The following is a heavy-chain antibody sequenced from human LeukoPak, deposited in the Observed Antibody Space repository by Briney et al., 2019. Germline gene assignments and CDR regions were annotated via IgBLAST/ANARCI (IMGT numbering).Heavy chain of an antibody. CDR2: INPNSGGT. CDR3: ARGSGSYYGGLWFDP. V-gene: IGHV1-2*02. Sequence: GASVTVSCKASGYTFTGYYMHWVRQAPGQGLEWMGWINPNSGGTNYAQKFQGRVTMTRDTSISTAYMELSRLRSDDTAVYYCARGSGSYYGGLWFDPWGQGTLVTVSS. CDR1: GYTFTGYY. J-gene: IGHJ5*02. D-gene: IGHD1-26*01.